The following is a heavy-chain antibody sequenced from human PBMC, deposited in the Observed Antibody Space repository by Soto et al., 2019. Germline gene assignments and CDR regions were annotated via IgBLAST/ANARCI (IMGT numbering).Heavy chain of an antibody. D-gene: IGHD3-16*02. Sequence: EVQLLESGGGLVQPGGSLRLSCAASGFTFSSYAMSWVRQAPGKGLEWVSAISRSGGSTYYADSVKGRFTISRDNSKNTLYLQMNSLTAEDTAVYYCATSAVGGVIGYPFDYWGQGTLVTVSS. CDR3: ATSAVGGVIGYPFDY. CDR1: GFTFSSYA. V-gene: IGHV3-23*01. CDR2: ISRSGGST. J-gene: IGHJ4*02.